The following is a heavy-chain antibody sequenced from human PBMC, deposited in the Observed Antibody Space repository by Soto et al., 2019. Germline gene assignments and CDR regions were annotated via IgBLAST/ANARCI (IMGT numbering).Heavy chain of an antibody. Sequence: QLQLQESGPELVKPSENLSLTCTVSGGSISSSSYYWGWSRQPPGKGLEWIGNIYYTGSTYYNPSFKSRVTMSVDMSKNQFSLKLRSVTAEDTAVYYCARHRTPDWPIDPDWDQGTLVTVSS. V-gene: IGHV4-39*01. J-gene: IGHJ4*02. D-gene: IGHD3-9*01. CDR3: ARHRTPDWPIDPD. CDR2: IYYTGST. CDR1: GGSISSSSYY.